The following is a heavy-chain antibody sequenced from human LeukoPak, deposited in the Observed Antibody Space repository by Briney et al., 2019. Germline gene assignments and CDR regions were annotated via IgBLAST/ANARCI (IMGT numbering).Heavy chain of an antibody. J-gene: IGHJ3*02. CDR1: GGSISSSSYY. CDR3: ARRDEGAFDI. Sequence: SETLSLTCTVSGGSISSSSYYWGWIRQPPGKGLEWIGSIYYSGSTYYNPSLKSRVTISVDTSKNQFSLKLSSVTVADTAVYYCARRDEGAFDIWGQGTMVTVSS. V-gene: IGHV4-39*01. CDR2: IYYSGST.